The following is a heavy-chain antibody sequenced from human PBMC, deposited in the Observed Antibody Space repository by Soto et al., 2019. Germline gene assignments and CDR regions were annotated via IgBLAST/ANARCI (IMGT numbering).Heavy chain of an antibody. Sequence: GGSLRLSCAASGFTFSSYAMHWVRQAPGKGLEWVAVISYDGSNKYYADSVKGRFTISRDNSKNTLYLQMNSLRAEDTAVYYCARDEAAAILNYFDYWGQGTLVTVSS. J-gene: IGHJ4*02. CDR2: ISYDGSNK. D-gene: IGHD2-2*01. CDR3: ARDEAAAILNYFDY. CDR1: GFTFSSYA. V-gene: IGHV3-30-3*01.